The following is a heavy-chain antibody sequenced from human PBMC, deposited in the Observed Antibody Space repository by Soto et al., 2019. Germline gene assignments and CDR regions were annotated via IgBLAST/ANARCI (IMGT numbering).Heavy chain of an antibody. CDR1: GLNITINY. Sequence: PWGSLRLSCAVSGLNITINYMSWVRQAPGKGLEWVAIIYSDLRTFYADSVKGRFTVSRDNAESTLFLQMNTLRAEDTAIYYCARERWFDASGYYYYYYGIDVWGQGTTVTVS. J-gene: IGHJ6*02. D-gene: IGHD1-26*01. CDR2: IYSDLRT. V-gene: IGHV3-53*01. CDR3: ARERWFDASGYYYYYYGIDV.